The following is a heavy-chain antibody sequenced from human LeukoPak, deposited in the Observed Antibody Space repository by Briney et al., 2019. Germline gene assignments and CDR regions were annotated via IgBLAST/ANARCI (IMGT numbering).Heavy chain of an antibody. CDR2: IKSKADGGTT. CDR3: TTASFDYYDSSGYSFGGF. J-gene: IGHJ4*02. CDR1: GFAFTNAW. V-gene: IGHV3-15*01. Sequence: PGGSLRLSCAASGFAFTNAWMNWVRQAPGKGLEWVGRIKSKADGGTTTYVAPVRGRFTISRDDSKNMLYLQMISLKTEDTAAYCCTTASFDYYDSSGYSFGGFWGQGTLVTVSS. D-gene: IGHD3-22*01.